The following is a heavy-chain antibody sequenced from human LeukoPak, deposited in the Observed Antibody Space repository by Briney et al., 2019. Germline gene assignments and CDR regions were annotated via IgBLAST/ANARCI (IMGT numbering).Heavy chain of an antibody. V-gene: IGHV1-46*01. Sequence: ASVKVSCKASGYTFTSYYMHWVRQAPGQGLEWMGIINPGGGSTTYAQKFQGRVTMTRDTSTSTVYMELSSLRSEDTAVYYCARGTTMILTDYYYMGVWGRGTTVTISS. CDR2: INPGGGST. J-gene: IGHJ6*03. CDR3: ARGTTMILTDYYYMGV. CDR1: GYTFTSYY. D-gene: IGHD3-22*01.